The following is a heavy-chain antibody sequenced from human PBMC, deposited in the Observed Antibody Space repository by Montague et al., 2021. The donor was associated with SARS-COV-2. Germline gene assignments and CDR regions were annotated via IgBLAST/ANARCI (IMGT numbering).Heavy chain of an antibody. V-gene: IGHV4-39*01. CDR1: GGSISNSIYY. Sequence: SETLSLTCTVSGGSISNSIYYWDWIREPPGKGLEWSGSIYYTANTYYXPSLKSRVTISIDTSKNQFSLKLSSVTAADTAVYYCARPGSGYSYSSGAFDYWGQGTLVTVSS. J-gene: IGHJ4*02. CDR3: ARPGSGYSYSSGAFDY. CDR2: IYYTANT. D-gene: IGHD5-18*01.